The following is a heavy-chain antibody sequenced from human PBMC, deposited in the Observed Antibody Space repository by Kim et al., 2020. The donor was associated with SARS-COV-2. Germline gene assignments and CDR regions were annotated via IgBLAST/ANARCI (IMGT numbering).Heavy chain of an antibody. Sequence: SVKVSCKASGGTFSSYAISWVRQAPGQGLEWMGGIIPIFGTANYAQKFQGRVTITADESTSTAYMELSSLRSEDTAVYYCGGLSSSTRWDYYYYGMDVWGQGTTVTVSS. CDR3: GGLSSSTRWDYYYYGMDV. CDR2: IIPIFGTA. J-gene: IGHJ6*02. D-gene: IGHD6-13*01. V-gene: IGHV1-69*13. CDR1: GGTFSSYA.